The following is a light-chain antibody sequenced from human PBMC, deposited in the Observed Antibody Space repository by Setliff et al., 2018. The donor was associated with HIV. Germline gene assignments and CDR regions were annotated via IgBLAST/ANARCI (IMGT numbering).Light chain of an antibody. J-gene: IGLJ1*01. V-gene: IGLV2-14*01. CDR2: EVR. CDR3: SSYAITNTLP. Sequence: QSALTQPASVSGSPGQSITISCTGTSSDVGGYNYVSWYQRHPGKAPKLIIYEVRNRPSGVSNRFSGSKSGNTASLTISRLQAEDEADYYCSSYAITNTLPFGTGTKVTVL. CDR1: SSDVGGYNY.